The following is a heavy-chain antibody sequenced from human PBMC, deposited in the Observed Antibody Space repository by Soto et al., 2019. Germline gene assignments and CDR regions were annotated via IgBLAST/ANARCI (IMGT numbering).Heavy chain of an antibody. Sequence: EVKLVESGGGLVKPGGSLRLSCSASRFTFSSYTMNWVRQAPGKGLEWVSSISSSTTYIYYADSVKGRFTISRDNAKNSLYLQVNSLRAEDTAVYYCARDFDSSGYYGPVGAFDIWGQGTMVTVSS. CDR3: ARDFDSSGYYGPVGAFDI. D-gene: IGHD3-22*01. V-gene: IGHV3-21*03. J-gene: IGHJ3*02. CDR1: RFTFSSYT. CDR2: ISSSTTYI.